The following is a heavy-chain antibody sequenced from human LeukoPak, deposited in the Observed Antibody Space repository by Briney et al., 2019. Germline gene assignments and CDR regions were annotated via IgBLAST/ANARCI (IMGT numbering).Heavy chain of an antibody. J-gene: IGHJ6*02. CDR1: GGTFSSYA. CDR3: AREAVAPIPNNFYYYGMDV. CDR2: IIPILGIA. V-gene: IGHV1-69*04. D-gene: IGHD6-19*01. Sequence: SVKVSCKASGGTFSSYAVSWVRQAPGQGLEWMGRIIPILGIASYAQKFQGRVTIIADKSTSTVYMELSSLRFEDTAVYYCAREAVAPIPNNFYYYGMDVWGPGTTVTVSS.